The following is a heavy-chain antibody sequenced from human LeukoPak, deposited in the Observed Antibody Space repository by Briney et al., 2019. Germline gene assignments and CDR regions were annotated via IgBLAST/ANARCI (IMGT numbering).Heavy chain of an antibody. CDR1: GFTFSSYG. J-gene: IGHJ4*02. CDR2: ISYDGSNK. V-gene: IGHV3-30*18. D-gene: IGHD2-21*01. Sequence: GSLRLSCAASGFTFSSYGMHWVRQAPGKGLEWVAVISYDGSNKYYADSVKGRFTISRDSSKNTLLLQMNRLRPEDAAVYYCAKAPVTTCRGAYCYPFDYWGQGTLVTVSS. CDR3: AKAPVTTCRGAYCYPFDY.